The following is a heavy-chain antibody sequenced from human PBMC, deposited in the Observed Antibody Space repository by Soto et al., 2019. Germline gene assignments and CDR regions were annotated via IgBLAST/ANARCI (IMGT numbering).Heavy chain of an antibody. CDR2: ISAYNGNT. J-gene: IGHJ5*02. Sequence: QVQLVQSGAEVKKPGASVKVSCKASGYTFTSYGISWVRQAPGQGLEWMGRISAYNGNTNYAQKLQGRVTMTTDTSTSTVYMELRSLRSDDTAVYYWARVVGALGHWFDPWGQGTLVTVSS. D-gene: IGHD1-26*01. CDR3: ARVVGALGHWFDP. CDR1: GYTFTSYG. V-gene: IGHV1-18*01.